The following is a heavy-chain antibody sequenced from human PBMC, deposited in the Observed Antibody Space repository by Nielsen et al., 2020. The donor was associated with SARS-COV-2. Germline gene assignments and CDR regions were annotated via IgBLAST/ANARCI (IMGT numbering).Heavy chain of an antibody. Sequence: ASVKVSCKASGYIFTSYGISWVRHAPGQGLEWMGWISAYNGNTNYAQKLQGRVTMTTDTSTSPAYMELRSLRSDDTAVYYCARAVAPVDTAMVTFMYYYYYYMDVWGKGTTVTVSS. CDR2: ISAYNGNT. V-gene: IGHV1-18*04. D-gene: IGHD5-18*01. J-gene: IGHJ6*03. CDR3: ARAVAPVDTAMVTFMYYYYYYMDV. CDR1: GYIFTSYG.